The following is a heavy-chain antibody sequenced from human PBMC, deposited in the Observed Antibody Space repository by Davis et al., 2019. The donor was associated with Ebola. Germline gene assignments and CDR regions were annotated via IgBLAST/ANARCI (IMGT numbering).Heavy chain of an antibody. CDR3: ASRDLRADRVLADY. D-gene: IGHD2-15*01. J-gene: IGHJ4*02. CDR1: GGTFSSYA. Sequence: SVKVSCKASGGTFSSYAISWVRQAPGQGLEWMGGIIPIFGTANYAQKFQGRVTITADESTSTAYMELSSLRSEDTAVYYCASRDLRADRVLADYWGQGTLVTVSS. V-gene: IGHV1-69*13. CDR2: IIPIFGTA.